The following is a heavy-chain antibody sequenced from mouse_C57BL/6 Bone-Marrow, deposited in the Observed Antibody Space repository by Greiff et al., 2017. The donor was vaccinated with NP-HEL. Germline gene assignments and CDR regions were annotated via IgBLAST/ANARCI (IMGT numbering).Heavy chain of an antibody. D-gene: IGHD1-1*01. CDR3: ARSGYGSRDYAMDY. J-gene: IGHJ4*01. Sequence: QVQLQQPGAELVKPGASVKLSCKASGYTFTSYWMHWVKQRPGRGLEWIGRIDPNSGGTKYNEKFKSKATLTVAKPTSTANMQLSSLTSEDSAVYYCARSGYGSRDYAMDYWGQGTSVTVSS. V-gene: IGHV1-72*01. CDR2: IDPNSGGT. CDR1: GYTFTSYW.